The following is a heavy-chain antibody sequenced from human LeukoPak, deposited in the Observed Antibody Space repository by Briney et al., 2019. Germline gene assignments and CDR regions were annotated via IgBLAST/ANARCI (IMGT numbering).Heavy chain of an antibody. CDR2: ISGSGGST. CDR1: GFTFSSYA. CDR3: AKDRHGDYPLYGMDV. Sequence: GGSLRLPCAASGFTFSSYAMSWVRQAPGKGLEWVSAISGSGGSTYYADSVKGRFTISRDNSKNTLYLQMNSLRAEDTAVYYCAKDRHGDYPLYGMDVWGQGTTVTVSS. D-gene: IGHD4-17*01. J-gene: IGHJ6*02. V-gene: IGHV3-23*01.